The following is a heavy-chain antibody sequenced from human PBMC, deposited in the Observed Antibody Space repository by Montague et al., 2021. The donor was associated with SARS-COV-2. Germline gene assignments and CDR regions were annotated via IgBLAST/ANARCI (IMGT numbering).Heavy chain of an antibody. J-gene: IGHJ4*02. V-gene: IGHV6-1*01. Sequence: CAISGDSVSRNSAAWNWIRQSPSKGLEWLGRTCYRSKWYNDYAVSVKSRITINPGTSKNQISLQLNSVTPEDTAVYYCARTSASSDYWGQGTLVTVSS. CDR2: TCYRSKWYN. CDR3: ARTSASSDY. CDR1: GDSVSRNSAA. D-gene: IGHD1-26*01.